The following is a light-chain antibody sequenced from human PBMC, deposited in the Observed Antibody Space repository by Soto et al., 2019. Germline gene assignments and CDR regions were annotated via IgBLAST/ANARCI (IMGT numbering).Light chain of an antibody. CDR1: SSDVGAYNY. CDR2: HVS. V-gene: IGLV2-14*01. J-gene: IGLJ2*01. Sequence: QSALTQAASVSGFPGQSITISCTGTSSDVGAYNYVSWYQQYPGKVPKLMIYHVSNRPSGVSNRFSGSKSGNTASLTISGLQAEDEADYYCNSYTTSSTVVFGGGTKLTVL. CDR3: NSYTTSSTVV.